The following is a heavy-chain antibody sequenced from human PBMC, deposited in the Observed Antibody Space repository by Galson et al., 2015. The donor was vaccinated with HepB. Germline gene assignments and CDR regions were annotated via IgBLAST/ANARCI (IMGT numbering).Heavy chain of an antibody. CDR2: IIPILGIA. Sequence: SVKVSCKASGGTFSSYAISWVRQAPGQGLEWMGRIIPILGIANYAQKFQGRVTITADKSTSTAYMELSSLRSEDTAVYYCARVKAGPPKIYYYYGMDVWGQGTTVTVSS. V-gene: IGHV1-69*04. J-gene: IGHJ6*02. CDR1: GGTFSSYA. CDR3: ARVKAGPPKIYYYYGMDV.